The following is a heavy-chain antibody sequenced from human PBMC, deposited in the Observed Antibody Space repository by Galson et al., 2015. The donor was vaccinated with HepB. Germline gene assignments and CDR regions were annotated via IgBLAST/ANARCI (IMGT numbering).Heavy chain of an antibody. CDR2: IYSGGST. CDR3: ARGGLCGGDCYDVY. J-gene: IGHJ4*02. V-gene: IGHV3-66*01. D-gene: IGHD2-21*02. Sequence: SLRLSCAASGFTVSSNYMSWVRQAPGKGLEWVSVIYSGGSTYYADSVKGRFTISRDNSKNTLYLQMNSLRAEDTAVYYCARGGLCGGDCYDVYWGQGTLVTVSS. CDR1: GFTVSSNY.